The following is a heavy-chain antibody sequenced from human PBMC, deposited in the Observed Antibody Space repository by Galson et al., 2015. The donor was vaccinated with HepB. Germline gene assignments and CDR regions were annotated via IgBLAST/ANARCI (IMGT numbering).Heavy chain of an antibody. J-gene: IGHJ4*02. CDR3: AKGGLWQFLDY. D-gene: IGHD3-10*01. CDR2: ISGSGDST. V-gene: IGHV3-23*01. CDR1: GFIFSSYV. Sequence: SLRLSCAASGFIFSSYVMSWVRRAPGKGPEWVSGISGSGDSTYYADSVKGRFTISRDNSKNTLYLQVSSLKVEDTAVYYCAKGGLWQFLDYWGQGTVVTVS.